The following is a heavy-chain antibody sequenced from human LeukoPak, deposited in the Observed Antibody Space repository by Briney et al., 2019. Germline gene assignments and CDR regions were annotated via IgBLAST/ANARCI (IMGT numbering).Heavy chain of an antibody. CDR2: LFSGGTT. Sequence: GGSLRLSCAASGFTVSSHYLTWVRQAPGKGLEWASVLFSGGTTYYADSVKGRFTISRDNSKNTVYLQMNRMRADDTAVYYCATGSGSYRDAFDIWGQGTMVTVSS. CDR3: ATGSGSYRDAFDI. CDR1: GFTVSSHY. V-gene: IGHV3-66*01. J-gene: IGHJ3*02. D-gene: IGHD3-10*01.